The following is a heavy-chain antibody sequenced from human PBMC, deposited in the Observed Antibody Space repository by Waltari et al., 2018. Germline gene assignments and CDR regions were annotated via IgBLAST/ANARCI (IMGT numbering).Heavy chain of an antibody. Sequence: EVQLLESGGGLVQPGGSLRLSCAASGFTFSSYAMSWVRQAPGKGLGWVSAISGSGGSTYDADSVKGRFTISRDNSKNTLYLQMNSRRAEDTAVYYCAKDQGYGPLYSNYDYYGMDVWGQGTTVTVSS. CDR3: AKDQGYGPLYSNYDYYGMDV. D-gene: IGHD4-4*01. CDR1: GFTFSSYA. V-gene: IGHV3-23*01. CDR2: ISGSGGST. J-gene: IGHJ6*02.